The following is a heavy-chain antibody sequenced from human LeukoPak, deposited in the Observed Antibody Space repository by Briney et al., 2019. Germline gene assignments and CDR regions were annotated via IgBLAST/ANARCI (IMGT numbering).Heavy chain of an antibody. CDR1: GFTVSSNY. V-gene: IGHV3-66*01. CDR3: ARGITMVRGVTPHDAFDI. J-gene: IGHJ3*02. CDR2: IYSGGST. Sequence: GGSLRLSCAASGFTVSSNYMSWVRQAPGKGLEWVSVIYSGGSTYYADSVKGRFTISRDNSKNTLYLQMNSLRAEDTAVYYCARGITMVRGVTPHDAFDIWGQGTMVTVSS. D-gene: IGHD3-10*01.